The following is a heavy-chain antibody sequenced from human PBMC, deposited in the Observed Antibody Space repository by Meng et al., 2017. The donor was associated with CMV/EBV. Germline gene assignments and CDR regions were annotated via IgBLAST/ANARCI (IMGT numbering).Heavy chain of an antibody. CDR3: AKHAGSYYSYYYYYGMDV. V-gene: IGHV3-30*02. D-gene: IGHD1-26*01. J-gene: IGHJ6*02. CDR1: GFTFSSYG. Sequence: GESLKISCAASGFTFSSYGMHWVRQAPGKGLEWVAFIRYDGSNKYYAESVKGRFTISRDNSKNTLYLQMNSLRAEDTAVYYCAKHAGSYYSYYYYYGMDVWGQGTTVTVSS. CDR2: IRYDGSNK.